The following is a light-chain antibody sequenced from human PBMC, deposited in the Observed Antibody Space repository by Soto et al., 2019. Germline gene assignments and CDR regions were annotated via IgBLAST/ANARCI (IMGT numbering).Light chain of an antibody. Sequence: QSLLTQPPSASSTPGHTVTISCSGSTSNIGTFYVYWYQHLPGTAPKLLIYLGDQRASGVSDRFSGSKSGTSASLAINGLRSDDEADYYCAAWDDNLNAYVFGSGTKVTVL. V-gene: IGLV1-47*02. J-gene: IGLJ1*01. CDR3: AAWDDNLNAYV. CDR1: TSNIGTFY. CDR2: LGD.